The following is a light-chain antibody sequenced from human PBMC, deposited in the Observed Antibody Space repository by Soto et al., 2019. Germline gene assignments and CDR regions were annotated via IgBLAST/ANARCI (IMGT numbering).Light chain of an antibody. CDR2: SAS. Sequence: AIQMTQSPSSLSASVGDRVTISCRASQGIGNALGWYQQRPGKAPKLLIYSASSLQTGVPSRFSGSGSGTDFTLTISSLQPEDFATYYCQQSYNGPFTFGPGTKVDL. V-gene: IGKV1-6*01. CDR3: QQSYNGPFT. CDR1: QGIGNA. J-gene: IGKJ3*01.